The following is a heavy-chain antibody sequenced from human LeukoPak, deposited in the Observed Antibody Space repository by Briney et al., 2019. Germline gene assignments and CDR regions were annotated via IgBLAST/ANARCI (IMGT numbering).Heavy chain of an antibody. Sequence: PGGSLRLSCAASGFTFSSYSMNWVRQAPGKGLEWVSYISSSSSTIYYADSVKGRFTISRDNAKNSLYLQMNSLRAEDTAVYYCARDGIKYDFWSGYYYMDVWGKGTTVTVSS. D-gene: IGHD3-3*01. V-gene: IGHV3-48*04. CDR2: ISSSSSTI. CDR3: ARDGIKYDFWSGYYYMDV. CDR1: GFTFSSYS. J-gene: IGHJ6*03.